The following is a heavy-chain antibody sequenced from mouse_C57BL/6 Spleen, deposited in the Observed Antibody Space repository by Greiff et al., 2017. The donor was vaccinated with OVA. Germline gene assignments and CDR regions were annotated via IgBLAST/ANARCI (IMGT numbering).Heavy chain of an antibody. CDR1: GYTFTSYW. CDR3: ARGDGSSYWYFDV. J-gene: IGHJ1*03. D-gene: IGHD1-1*01. Sequence: VQLQQPGAELVMPGASVKLSCKASGYTFTSYWMHWVKQRPGQGLEWIGEIDPSDSYTNYNQKFKGKSTLTVDKSSSTAYMQLSSLTSEDSAVYYGARGDGSSYWYFDVWGTGTTVTVSS. CDR2: IDPSDSYT. V-gene: IGHV1-69*01.